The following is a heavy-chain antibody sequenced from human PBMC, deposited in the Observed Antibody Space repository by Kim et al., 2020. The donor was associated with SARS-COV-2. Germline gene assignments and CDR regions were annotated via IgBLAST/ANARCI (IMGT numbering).Heavy chain of an antibody. J-gene: IGHJ6*03. CDR1: GGSFSGYY. Sequence: SETLSLTCAVYGGSFSGYYWSWIRQPPGKGLEWIGEINHSGSTNYNPSLQSRVTISVDTSKNQFSLKLSSVTAADTAVYYCASSRKNMYYYYYYMDVWG. CDR2: INHSGST. V-gene: IGHV4-34*01. CDR3: ASSRKNMYYYYYYMDV.